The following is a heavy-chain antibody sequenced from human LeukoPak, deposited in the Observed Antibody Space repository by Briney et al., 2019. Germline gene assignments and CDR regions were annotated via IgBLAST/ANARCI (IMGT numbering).Heavy chain of an antibody. CDR3: ARHEGSGSYYSY. D-gene: IGHD1-26*01. V-gene: IGHV5-51*01. Sequence: GESLKISCKGSGYSFTTYWIAWVRQMPGRGLEWMGIISPDGSEIRYSPSFRGQVTISADKSTSTAYLQWSRLKASDTAIYYCARHEGSGSYYSYWGQGTLVTVSS. J-gene: IGHJ4*02. CDR1: GYSFTTYW. CDR2: ISPDGSEI.